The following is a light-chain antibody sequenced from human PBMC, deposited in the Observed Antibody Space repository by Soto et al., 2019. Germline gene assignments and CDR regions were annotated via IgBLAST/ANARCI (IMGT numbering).Light chain of an antibody. J-gene: IGLJ1*01. V-gene: IGLV1-47*01. CDR3: ATWADSRKNDV. Sequence: QAVLAQPPSVSGTPGQRVTISCSGIRSKIGSTNGDWCQQRSGPARKRVIDRDTRRAAGVHDRRPGSKAGTYAGPASTGLRSEDEADYYCATWADSRKNDVFGNGRKVTVL. CDR2: RDT. CDR1: RSKIGSTN.